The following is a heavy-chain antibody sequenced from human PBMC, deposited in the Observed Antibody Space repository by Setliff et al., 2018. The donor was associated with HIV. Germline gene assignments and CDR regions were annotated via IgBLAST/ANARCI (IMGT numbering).Heavy chain of an antibody. J-gene: IGHJ4*02. D-gene: IGHD3-22*01. CDR2: IWYDGTNK. V-gene: IGHV3-33*01. CDR3: ARDLSGYSDF. CDR1: GFTFSSYG. Sequence: PGGSLRLSCAASGFTFSSYGMHWVRQAPGKGLESVALIWYDGTNKKFADYVKGRFTISGDNSNNTLYLHMSSQRIEDTAVYYCARDLSGYSDFWGQGTLDTVSS.